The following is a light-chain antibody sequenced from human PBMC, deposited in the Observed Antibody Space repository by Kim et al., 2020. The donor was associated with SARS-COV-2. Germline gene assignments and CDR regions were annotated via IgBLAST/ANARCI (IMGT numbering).Light chain of an antibody. V-gene: IGKV3-20*01. CDR1: QSVNSY. J-gene: IGKJ1*01. CDR2: AAS. Sequence: EIVLTQSPGTLSLSPGERATLSCRASQSVNSYFAWYQQKPGQAPRLLIYAASSRATGIPDRFSGSGSGTDFTLTISRLEPEDFAVYYCQQYGRSFPWTFGHGTKVDIK. CDR3: QQYGRSFPWT.